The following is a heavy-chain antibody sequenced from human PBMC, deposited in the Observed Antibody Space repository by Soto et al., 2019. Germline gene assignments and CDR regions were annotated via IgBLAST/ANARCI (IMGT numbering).Heavy chain of an antibody. Sequence: QVQLVQSGAEVKKPGSSVKVSCKASGGTFSNYAISWVRQATGQGLEWMGGIIPLSGTANYAQKFQGRVTITADDSTSTAYMELSSLRSEDTAVYYCASDYAVADTYYYGMDVWGQGTTVTVSS. V-gene: IGHV1-69*01. J-gene: IGHJ6*02. D-gene: IGHD6-19*01. CDR1: GGTFSNYA. CDR2: IIPLSGTA. CDR3: ASDYAVADTYYYGMDV.